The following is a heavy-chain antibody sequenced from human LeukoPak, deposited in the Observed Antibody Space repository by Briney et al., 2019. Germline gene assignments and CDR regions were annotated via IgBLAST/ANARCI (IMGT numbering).Heavy chain of an antibody. D-gene: IGHD5-18*01. Sequence: SETLSLTCAVYGGSFSGHYCSWIRQPPGMGLEWIAEITDTGSTNYNTSLKSRVTISVDTSKNQVSLKLSSVTAADTAVYYCARKKRGYGYNWFDPWGQGTLVTVSS. CDR2: ITDTGST. CDR1: GGSFSGHY. V-gene: IGHV4-34*01. J-gene: IGHJ5*02. CDR3: ARKKRGYGYNWFDP.